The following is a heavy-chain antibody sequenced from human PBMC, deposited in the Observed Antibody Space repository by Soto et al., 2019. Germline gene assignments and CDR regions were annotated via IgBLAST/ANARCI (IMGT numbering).Heavy chain of an antibody. Sequence: EVHLLESGGALVPPGGSLRLSCTVSGISFSDYPMDWVRQAPGQGLEWVSRISGSSLSTYYADSVKGRFTISRDNSNNALYLEMSSLRGEDTAIYYCAKPQSGSYFAAFDVWCQGTTVTVSS. CDR2: ISGSSLST. D-gene: IGHD1-26*01. V-gene: IGHV3-23*01. CDR1: GISFSDYP. CDR3: AKPQSGSYFAAFDV. J-gene: IGHJ3*01.